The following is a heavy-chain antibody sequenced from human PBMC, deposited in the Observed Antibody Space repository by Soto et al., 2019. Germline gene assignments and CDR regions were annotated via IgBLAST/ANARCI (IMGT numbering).Heavy chain of an antibody. D-gene: IGHD3-16*02. J-gene: IGHJ4*02. Sequence: GTLTLTCTVSGGSISSYYWSWIRQPPGKGLEWIGYIYYSGSTNYNPSLKSRVTISVDTSKNQFSLKLSSVTAADTAVYYCARGLSASYDYVWGSYRYKSYYFDYWGQGTLVTVSS. CDR3: ARGLSASYDYVWGSYRYKSYYFDY. V-gene: IGHV4-59*01. CDR1: GGSISSYY. CDR2: IYYSGST.